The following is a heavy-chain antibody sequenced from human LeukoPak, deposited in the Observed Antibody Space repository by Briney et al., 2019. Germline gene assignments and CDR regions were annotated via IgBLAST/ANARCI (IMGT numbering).Heavy chain of an antibody. V-gene: IGHV1-2*02. CDR2: INPNSGGT. J-gene: IGHJ3*02. Sequence: ASVKVSCKASGYTFTGYYMQWVRQAPGQGLEWMGWINPNSGGTNYAQKFQGRVTMTRDTSISTAYMELSRLRSDDTAVYYCARGSCSSASCYTENDAFDIWGQRTMVTLSS. CDR3: ARGSCSSASCYTENDAFDI. D-gene: IGHD2-2*02. CDR1: GYTFTGYY.